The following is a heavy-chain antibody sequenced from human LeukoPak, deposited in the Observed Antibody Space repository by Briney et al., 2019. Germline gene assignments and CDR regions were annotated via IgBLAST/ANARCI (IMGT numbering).Heavy chain of an antibody. CDR3: AKDQLEYSSGWFDY. V-gene: IGHV3-9*01. Sequence: SLRPSCATFGFTFDGFSMHWVRQAPGKGLEGVSGISLNSGSIGYADSVKGRFTISRDNAKNSLYLQMNSLRAEDTALYYCAKDQLEYSSGWFDYWGQGTLVTVSS. D-gene: IGHD6-19*01. J-gene: IGHJ4*02. CDR1: GFTFDGFS. CDR2: ISLNSGSI.